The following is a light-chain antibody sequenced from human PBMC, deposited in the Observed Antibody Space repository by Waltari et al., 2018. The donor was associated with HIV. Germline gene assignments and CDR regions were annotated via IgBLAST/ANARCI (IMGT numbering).Light chain of an antibody. J-gene: IGLJ2*01. CDR2: EVS. CDR1: SRYVGTYNE. Sequence: QSALTQPASVSGSPGQSITISCPGTSRYVGTYNEVSWYQQHPDRAPKLMIYEVSNRPLGVSNRFSGSKSGNTASLTISGLQAEDEADYYCTSYTSSTHVIFGGGTKLTVL. CDR3: TSYTSSTHVI. V-gene: IGLV2-14*01.